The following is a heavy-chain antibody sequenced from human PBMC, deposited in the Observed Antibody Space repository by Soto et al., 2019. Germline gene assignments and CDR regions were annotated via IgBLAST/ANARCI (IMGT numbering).Heavy chain of an antibody. Sequence: EVQLVESGGGLVKPGESLRLACAGSGFSFRSYSFNWVRQAPGKGLEWVSSVSNGGSYIYYAYSVKGRFTISRDNAENSAFLQMNSLRAEDTAVYYCSRDWDHMDVWGKGTTVTVS. J-gene: IGHJ6*03. CDR3: SRDWDHMDV. V-gene: IGHV3-21*01. D-gene: IGHD1-26*01. CDR2: VSNGGSYI. CDR1: GFSFRSYS.